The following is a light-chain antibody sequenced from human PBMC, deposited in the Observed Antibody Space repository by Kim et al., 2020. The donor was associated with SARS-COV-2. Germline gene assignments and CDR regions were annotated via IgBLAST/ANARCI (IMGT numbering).Light chain of an antibody. J-gene: IGKJ4*01. CDR2: DAS. CDR1: QDIRHY. CDR3: QQYDGLHPT. Sequence: DIQMTQSPSSLSASVGDRVTITCRASQDIRHYLNWYQQKPGKAPTLLIYDASHLEPGVPSRFSGSGSGPDFTFTISSLQPEDIATYYCQQYDGLHPTFGGGTKVDIK. V-gene: IGKV1-33*01.